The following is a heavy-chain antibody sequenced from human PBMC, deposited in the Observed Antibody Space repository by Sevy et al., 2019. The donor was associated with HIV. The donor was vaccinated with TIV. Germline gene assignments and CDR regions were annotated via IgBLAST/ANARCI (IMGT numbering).Heavy chain of an antibody. D-gene: IGHD4-17*01. V-gene: IGHV3-48*01. J-gene: IGHJ4*02. Sequence: GGSLRLSCAASGFTFSSYSMNWVRQAPGKGLEWVSYISSSSSTIYYADSVKGRFTISRDNAKNSLYLQMNSLRAEDTAVYYCARENDYGGNSLGYWGQGTLVTVSS. CDR1: GFTFSSYS. CDR3: ARENDYGGNSLGY. CDR2: ISSSSSTI.